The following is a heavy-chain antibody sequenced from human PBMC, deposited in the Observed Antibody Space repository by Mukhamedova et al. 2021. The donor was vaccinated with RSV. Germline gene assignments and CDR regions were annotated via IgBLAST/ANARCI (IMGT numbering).Heavy chain of an antibody. CDR3: VREGGVKLLWYGEPKNYGMDV. Sequence: KYYGDSVKGRFTISRDNSKNTLYLQMNSLRAEDAADYYCVREGGVKLLWYGEPKNYGMDVWGQGTTVFVSS. CDR2: K. J-gene: IGHJ6*02. D-gene: IGHD3-10*01. V-gene: IGHV3-33*01.